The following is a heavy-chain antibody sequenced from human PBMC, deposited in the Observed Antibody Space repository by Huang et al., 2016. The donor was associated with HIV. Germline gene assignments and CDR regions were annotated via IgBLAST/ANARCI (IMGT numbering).Heavy chain of an antibody. Sequence: EVQVVETGGGLMQPGGSLRLSCAASGFTVSSSYMSWIRQTPGTGLQWVSVINSDGKTYHADSVKGRFTISRDNSKNTVYLQMSSLRAEDTAVYYCARGDYDSSGYYQGYYHYMDVWGKGTTVTVSS. V-gene: IGHV3-53*02. J-gene: IGHJ6*03. CDR2: INSDGKT. CDR1: GFTVSSSY. CDR3: ARGDYDSSGYYQGYYHYMDV. D-gene: IGHD3-22*01.